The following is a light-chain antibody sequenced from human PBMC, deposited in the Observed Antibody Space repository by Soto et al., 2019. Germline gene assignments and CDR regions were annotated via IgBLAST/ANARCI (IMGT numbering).Light chain of an antibody. V-gene: IGKV3-15*01. J-gene: IGKJ1*01. CDR3: QHYHNWPPWT. Sequence: EIVMTQSPATLSVSPGERANLSCRASQSVSSNLAWYQQKPGQAPRLLIYGASTRATGIPARFSGSGSGTKFTLTISSLQSEDFAVYYCQHYHNWPPWTFGQGTKVEVK. CDR2: GAS. CDR1: QSVSSN.